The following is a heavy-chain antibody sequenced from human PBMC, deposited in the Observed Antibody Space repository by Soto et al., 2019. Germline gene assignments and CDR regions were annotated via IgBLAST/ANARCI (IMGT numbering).Heavy chain of an antibody. D-gene: IGHD3-22*01. CDR3: AKAGMGIYYYLDV. V-gene: IGHV3-30*18. J-gene: IGHJ2*01. Sequence: QVQLVESGGAVVQPGRSLRLSCAASGFTFSHSGMHWVRQAPGKGLEWVAVILYDGSNKFYADSVKGRFTISRDNTKDTLYLQMNSLRPDDTAVYHCAKAGMGIYYYLDVWGRGTLVTVSS. CDR1: GFTFSHSG. CDR2: ILYDGSNK.